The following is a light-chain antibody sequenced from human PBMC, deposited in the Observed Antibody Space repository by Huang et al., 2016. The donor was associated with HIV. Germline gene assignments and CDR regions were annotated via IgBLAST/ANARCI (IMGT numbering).Light chain of an antibody. CDR2: DVS. CDR1: QSFTTW. V-gene: IGKV1-5*01. CDR3: QQYDGYPWT. J-gene: IGKJ1*01. Sequence: DIQMTQSPSTLSASVGDRVTITCRASQSFTTWLAWYQQKPGKAPKLLIYDVSSLESGVPSRFSGSGSGTEFTLTISSLQPDDFATYYCQQYDGYPWTFGQGTKAEIK.